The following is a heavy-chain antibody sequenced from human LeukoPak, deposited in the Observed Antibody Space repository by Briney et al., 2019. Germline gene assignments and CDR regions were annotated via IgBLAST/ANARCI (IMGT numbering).Heavy chain of an antibody. V-gene: IGHV3-21*01. J-gene: IGHJ4*02. D-gene: IGHD2-2*01. CDR1: GFTFSSYA. Sequence: GGSLRLSCAASGFTFSSYAMSWVRQAPGKGLEWVSSISSSSSYIYYADSVKGRFTISRDNAKNSLYLQMNSLRAEDTAVYYCARARWDVVPAAAYFDYWGQGTLVTVSS. CDR3: ARARWDVVPAAAYFDY. CDR2: ISSSSSYI.